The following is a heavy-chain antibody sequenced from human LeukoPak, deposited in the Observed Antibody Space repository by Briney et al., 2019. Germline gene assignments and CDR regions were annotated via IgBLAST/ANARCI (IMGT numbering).Heavy chain of an antibody. CDR2: INPNSGGT. J-gene: IGHJ5*02. Sequence: ASVKVSCKASGYTFTGYYMHWVRQAPGQGLEWMGWINPNSGGTNYAQKFHGRVTMTRDTSISTAYMELSRLRSDDTAVYYCARLLVVPAAIRWFDPWGQGTLVTVSS. V-gene: IGHV1-2*02. CDR1: GYTFTGYY. CDR3: ARLLVVPAAIRWFDP. D-gene: IGHD2-2*02.